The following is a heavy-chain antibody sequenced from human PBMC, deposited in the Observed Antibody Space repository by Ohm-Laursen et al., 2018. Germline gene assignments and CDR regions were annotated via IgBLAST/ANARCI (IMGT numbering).Heavy chain of an antibody. V-gene: IGHV3-23*01. J-gene: IGHJ4*02. D-gene: IGHD1-7*01. CDR2: ISGTGHNT. CDR3: AKDEPGTSFY. Sequence: SLRLSCTASGFTFSSFAMSWVRQAPGKGLDWVSSISGTGHNTYYADSVKGRFTISRDNSKSTLFLQMNSLRAEDTAIYYCAKDEPGTSFYWGRGALVTVSS. CDR1: GFTFSSFA.